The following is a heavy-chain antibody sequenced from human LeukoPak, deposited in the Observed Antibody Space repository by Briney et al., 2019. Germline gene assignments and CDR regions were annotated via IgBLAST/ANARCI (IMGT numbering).Heavy chain of an antibody. Sequence: SETLSLTCAVSGGSISSYYWSWIRQPPGKGLEWIGYIYYSGSTNYNPSLKSRVTISVDTSKNQFSLKLSSVTAADTAVYCCAREMRGGSGFVDYWGQGTLVTVSS. J-gene: IGHJ4*02. CDR1: GGSISSYY. V-gene: IGHV4-59*01. D-gene: IGHD2-21*01. CDR3: AREMRGGSGFVDY. CDR2: IYYSGST.